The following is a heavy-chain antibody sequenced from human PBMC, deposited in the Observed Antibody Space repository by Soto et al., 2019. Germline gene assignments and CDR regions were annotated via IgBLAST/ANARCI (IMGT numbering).Heavy chain of an antibody. V-gene: IGHV3-23*01. CDR2: ISGSGGST. Sequence: ESGGGLVQPGGSLRLSCAASGFTFSSYAMSWVRQAPGKGLEWVSAISGSGGSTYYADSVKGRFTISRDNSKNTLYLQMNSLRAEDTAVYYCAKVDSIVVVPAAISDAFDIWGQGTMVTVSS. CDR3: AKVDSIVVVPAAISDAFDI. CDR1: GFTFSSYA. D-gene: IGHD2-2*01. J-gene: IGHJ3*02.